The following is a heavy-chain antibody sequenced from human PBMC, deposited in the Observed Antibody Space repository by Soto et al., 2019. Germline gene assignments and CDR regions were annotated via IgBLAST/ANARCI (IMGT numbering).Heavy chain of an antibody. CDR1: GYTFTNNV. J-gene: IGHJ4*02. CDR3: ANSNGANTNFDY. V-gene: IGHV1-3*04. D-gene: IGHD4-17*01. Sequence: ASVKVSCKASGYTFTNNVIHWLRQAPGPTLEWMGWIHTAKGNTKYSQQFEARVTLTRDTAASTPYMELNSLRSEDTAVYYCANSNGANTNFDYWGQGTLATVAS. CDR2: IHTAKGNT.